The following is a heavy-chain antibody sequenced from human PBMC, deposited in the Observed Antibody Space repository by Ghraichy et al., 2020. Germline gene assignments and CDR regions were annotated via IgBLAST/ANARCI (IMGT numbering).Heavy chain of an antibody. J-gene: IGHJ4*02. CDR1: GFTFSSYW. CDR2: INGDGTTT. CDR3: VRSVSGSGTPWEY. V-gene: IGHV3-74*01. Sequence: GGSLRLSCAASGFTFSSYWMHWVRQVPGKGLVWVSRINGDGTTTNYADSVKGRFTISRDNAENTLYLEVNGLRAEDAAVYYCVRSVSGSGTPWEYWGQGTLLTVSS. D-gene: IGHD3-10*01.